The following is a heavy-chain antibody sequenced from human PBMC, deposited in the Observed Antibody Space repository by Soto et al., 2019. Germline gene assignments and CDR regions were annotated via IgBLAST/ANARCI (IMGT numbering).Heavy chain of an antibody. Sequence: LSLTFTVSGGSISSYYWSWIRQPPGKGLEWIGYIYYSGSTNYNPSLKSRVTISVDTSKNQFSLKLSSVTAADTAVYYCTEGGYSDPFDYWGQGTLVTVSS. V-gene: IGHV4-59*01. CDR2: IYYSGST. CDR1: GGSISSYY. D-gene: IGHD3-16*01. CDR3: TEGGYSDPFDY. J-gene: IGHJ4*02.